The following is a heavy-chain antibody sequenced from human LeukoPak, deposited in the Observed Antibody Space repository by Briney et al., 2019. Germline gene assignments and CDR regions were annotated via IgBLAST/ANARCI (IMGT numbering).Heavy chain of an antibody. D-gene: IGHD3-10*01. Sequence: SETLSLTCTVSSDFFSSVTDYWSWIRQPPGKGLEWIGYIYYSGSTNYNPSLKSRVTISVDTSKNQFSLKLSSVTAADTAVYYCAREKGEEFLLGWEWFGSRPNWFDPWGQGTLVTVSS. CDR1: SDFFSSVTDY. CDR2: IYYSGST. V-gene: IGHV4-61*01. CDR3: AREKGEEFLLGWEWFGSRPNWFDP. J-gene: IGHJ5*02.